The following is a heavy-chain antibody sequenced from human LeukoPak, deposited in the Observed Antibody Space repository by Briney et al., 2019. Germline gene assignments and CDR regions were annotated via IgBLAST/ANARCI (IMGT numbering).Heavy chain of an antibody. CDR3: ASSGYGDYLLTGY. D-gene: IGHD4-17*01. J-gene: IGHJ4*02. CDR2: ISYDGSNK. CDR1: GFTFSSYA. V-gene: IGHV3-30*04. Sequence: PGGSLSLSCAASGFTFSSYAMHWVRQAPGKGLEWVAVISYDGSNKYYADSVKGRFTISRDNSKNTLYLQMNSLRAEDTAVYYCASSGYGDYLLTGYWGQGTLVTVSS.